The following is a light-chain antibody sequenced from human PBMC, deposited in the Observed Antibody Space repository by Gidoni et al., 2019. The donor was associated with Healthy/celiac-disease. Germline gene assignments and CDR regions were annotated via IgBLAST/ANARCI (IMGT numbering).Light chain of an antibody. CDR2: AAS. Sequence: DIQLTQSPSFLSASVGAKVTINRRASQCISCYLAWYQQKPEKAPKLLIYAASTLQCGVPASFRGSGSATEFTLTVGSLQPEDFATYCFQQPRAFXXXTKVEIK. CDR1: QCISCY. J-gene: IGKJ1*01. CDR3: QQPRA. V-gene: IGKV1-9*01.